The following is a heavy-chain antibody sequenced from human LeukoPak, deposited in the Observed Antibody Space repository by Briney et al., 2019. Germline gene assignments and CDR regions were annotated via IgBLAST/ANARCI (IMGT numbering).Heavy chain of an antibody. CDR2: VNPSGGST. V-gene: IGHV1-46*01. CDR1: GYTFTSYY. CDR3: ARDLLEYVEMATISSYGY. Sequence: ASVKVSCKASGYTFTSYYMHWVRQAPGQGLEWMGIVNPSGGSTSYAQKFQGRDTMTRDTSTSTVYMELSSLRSEDTAVYYCARDLLEYVEMATISSYGYWGQGTLVTVSS. J-gene: IGHJ4*02. D-gene: IGHD5-24*01.